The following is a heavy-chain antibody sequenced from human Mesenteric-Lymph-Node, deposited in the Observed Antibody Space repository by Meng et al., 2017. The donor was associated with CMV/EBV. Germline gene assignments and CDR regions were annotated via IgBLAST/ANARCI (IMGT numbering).Heavy chain of an antibody. D-gene: IGHD5-18*01. Sequence: SVKVSCKASGGTFSSYAISWVRQAPGQGLEWMGGIIPIFGTANYAQKFQGRVTITTDESTSTAYMELSSLRSEDTAVYYCATHLSPWIPDYYYGMDVWGQGTTVTVSS. CDR2: IIPIFGTA. CDR1: GGTFSSYA. J-gene: IGHJ6*02. CDR3: ATHLSPWIPDYYYGMDV. V-gene: IGHV1-69*05.